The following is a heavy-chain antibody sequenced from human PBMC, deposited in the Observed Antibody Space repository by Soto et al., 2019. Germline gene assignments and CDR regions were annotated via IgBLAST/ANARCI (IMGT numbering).Heavy chain of an antibody. J-gene: IGHJ6*02. Sequence: SVKVSCKASGGTFSSYAISWVRQAPGQGLEWMGGIIPIFGTTNYARRFQGRVTITADKSTSTAYMELRSLRSEDTAVYYCARGTRSGSYYYYGLDVWGQGTTVTVFS. V-gene: IGHV1-69*06. CDR3: ARGTRSGSYYYYGLDV. CDR2: IIPIFGTT. D-gene: IGHD1-26*01. CDR1: GGTFSSYA.